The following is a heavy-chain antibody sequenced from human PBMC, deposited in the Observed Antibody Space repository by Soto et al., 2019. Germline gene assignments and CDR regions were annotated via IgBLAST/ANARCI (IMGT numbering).Heavy chain of an antibody. V-gene: IGHV4-59*01. J-gene: IGHJ6*02. CDR3: ARFRWGSPYVMGV. CDR1: GDSISTYY. Sequence: QVQLQESGPGLVKPSETLSLTCTVSGDSISTYYWSWIRQPPGKGLEWIGYIYYSGSTNYNPSLKSRVTISGDTSKNQFSLKLSSVSAADTAVYYCARFRWGSPYVMGVWGQGTTVTVFS. CDR2: IYYSGST. D-gene: IGHD2-21*01.